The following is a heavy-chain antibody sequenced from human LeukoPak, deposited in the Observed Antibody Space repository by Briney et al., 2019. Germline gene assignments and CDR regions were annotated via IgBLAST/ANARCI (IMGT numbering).Heavy chain of an antibody. D-gene: IGHD2-15*01. Sequence: SETPSLTCTVSGGSISSYYWNWIRQPPGKGLEWIGYIYYSGNTNYNPSLKSRITISVDTSKNQFSLNLNSVTAADTAVYYCARDRGWCSGGSSHHMVLDYWGQGTLVTVSS. CDR2: IYYSGNT. CDR3: ARDRGWCSGGSSHHMVLDY. J-gene: IGHJ4*02. V-gene: IGHV4-59*01. CDR1: GGSISSYY.